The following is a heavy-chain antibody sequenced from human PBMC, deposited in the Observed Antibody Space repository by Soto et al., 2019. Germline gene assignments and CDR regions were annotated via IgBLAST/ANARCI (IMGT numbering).Heavy chain of an antibody. CDR3: AGDLNTMVRGVIIKNYYYYGMDV. Sequence: PGGSLRLSCAASGFTFSSYWMSWVRQAPGKGLEWVANIKQDGSEKYYVDSVKGRSTISRDNAKNSLYLQMNSLRAEDTAVYYCAGDLNTMVRGVIIKNYYYYGMDVWGQGTTVTVSS. J-gene: IGHJ6*02. CDR2: IKQDGSEK. V-gene: IGHV3-7*01. D-gene: IGHD3-10*01. CDR1: GFTFSSYW.